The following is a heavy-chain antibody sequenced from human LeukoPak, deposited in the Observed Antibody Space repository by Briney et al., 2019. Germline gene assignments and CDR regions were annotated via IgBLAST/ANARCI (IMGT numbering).Heavy chain of an antibody. Sequence: PSETLSLTCTVSADSISSYYWSWIRQPPGKELEWIGYISYSGNTDSNPSLKSRVTISVDTSKNQFSLKLSPVTAADTAVYYCARHTTHGDYNPNDYWGQGTLVTVSS. CDR2: ISYSGNT. J-gene: IGHJ4*02. V-gene: IGHV4-59*08. D-gene: IGHD3-16*01. CDR3: ARHTTHGDYNPNDY. CDR1: ADSISSYY.